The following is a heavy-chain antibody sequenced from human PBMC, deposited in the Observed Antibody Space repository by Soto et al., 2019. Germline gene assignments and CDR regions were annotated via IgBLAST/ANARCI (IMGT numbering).Heavy chain of an antibody. CDR2: INAGNGDS. CDR3: ARELQGLYYFDY. J-gene: IGHJ4*02. V-gene: IGHV1-3*01. Sequence: QVQLVQSGAEVKKPGASVKVSCKASEYTFSSYTLHWVRQAPGQRLEWMGRINAGNGDSKYSQKFQGRVSISRDTSASTASMELSSLTSEDTAVYYCARELQGLYYFDYWGQGTLVTVSS. D-gene: IGHD4-4*01. CDR1: EYTFSSYT.